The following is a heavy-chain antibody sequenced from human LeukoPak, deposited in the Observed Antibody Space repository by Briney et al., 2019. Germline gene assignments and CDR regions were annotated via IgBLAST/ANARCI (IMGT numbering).Heavy chain of an antibody. CDR1: GFTFSSYC. Sequence: PGGSLRLSCAASGFTFSSYCMSWVRQAPGKGLEWVANIKQDGSEKYYVDSVKGRFTISRDNAKNSLYLQMNSLRAEDTAVYYCARITYCGGDCYAPIAPDFDYWGQGTLVTVSS. V-gene: IGHV3-7*01. CDR2: IKQDGSEK. J-gene: IGHJ4*02. D-gene: IGHD2-21*02. CDR3: ARITYCGGDCYAPIAPDFDY.